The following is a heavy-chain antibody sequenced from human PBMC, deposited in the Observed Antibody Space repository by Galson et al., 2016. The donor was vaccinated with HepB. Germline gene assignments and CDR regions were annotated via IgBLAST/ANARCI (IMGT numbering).Heavy chain of an antibody. CDR3: AIVDFVTDGAFAI. J-gene: IGHJ3*02. Sequence: SLRLSCAVSGLNFSSYGMHWVRQAPGKGLEWVALISKDGSHKFYEDSVKGRFTISRDNSKNTVSLQIDSLRTEDTALFYCAIVDFVTDGAFAIWGQGAMVIVSS. V-gene: IGHV3-30*03. D-gene: IGHD3-9*01. CDR1: GLNFSSYG. CDR2: ISKDGSHK.